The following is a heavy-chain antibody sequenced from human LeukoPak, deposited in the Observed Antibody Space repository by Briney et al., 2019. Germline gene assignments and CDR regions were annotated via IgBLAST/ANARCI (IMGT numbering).Heavy chain of an antibody. J-gene: IGHJ4*02. Sequence: ASVKVSCKASGYTFTSYGISWVRQAPGQGLEWMGWISAYNGNTNYAQKLQGRVTMTTDTSTSTAYMELRSLRSDDTAVYYCAAVRLGELSFEFDYWGQGTLVTVSS. CDR3: AAVRLGELSFEFDY. CDR1: GYTFTSYG. V-gene: IGHV1-18*01. CDR2: ISAYNGNT. D-gene: IGHD3-16*02.